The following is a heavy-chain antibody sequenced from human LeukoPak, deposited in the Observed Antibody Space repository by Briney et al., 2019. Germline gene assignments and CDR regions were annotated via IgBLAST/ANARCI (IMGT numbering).Heavy chain of an antibody. D-gene: IGHD3-10*01. CDR3: ARSIHVEFTFDY. CDR2: IKQDGSEK. J-gene: IGHJ4*02. Sequence: PGGSLRLSCAASGFSFGTYWMTWVRQAPGKGLEWVANIKQDGSEKYYVDSVKGRFTISRDNAKNSLYLQMNSLRAEDTAVYFCARSIHVEFTFDYWGQGTLVTVSS. V-gene: IGHV3-7*01. CDR1: GFSFGTYW.